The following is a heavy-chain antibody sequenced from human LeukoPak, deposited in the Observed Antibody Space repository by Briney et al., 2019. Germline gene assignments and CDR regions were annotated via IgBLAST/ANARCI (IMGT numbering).Heavy chain of an antibody. CDR2: MNPNSGNT. CDR1: GYTFTNFV. Sequence: GTSVKISCKASGYTFTNFVINWMRQAPGQGLEWMGWMNPNSGNTGYAQKFQGRVTITRNTSISTGYMELSSLRSEDTAVYYCAREGSGWSVVQSDWYFDLWGRGTLVTVSS. D-gene: IGHD6-19*01. CDR3: AREGSGWSVVQSDWYFDL. J-gene: IGHJ2*01. V-gene: IGHV1-8*01.